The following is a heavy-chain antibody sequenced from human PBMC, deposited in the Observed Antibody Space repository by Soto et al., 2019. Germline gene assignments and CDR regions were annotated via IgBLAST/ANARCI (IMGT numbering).Heavy chain of an antibody. CDR3: XXXXXXXXXXXXXXFNYGVDV. CDR1: GFTFNTYG. Sequence: QVQLVESGGGVVQPGGSLRLSCTTSGFTFNTYGMHWVRQAPGKGLEWVAIIWYDGSNKYYADSVKGRFTISRDNSKNTLYLQXXXXXXXXXXXXXXXXXXXXXXXXXXXXFNYGVDVWGQGTTVTVSS. CDR2: IWYDGSNK. V-gene: IGHV3-33*08. J-gene: IGHJ6*02.